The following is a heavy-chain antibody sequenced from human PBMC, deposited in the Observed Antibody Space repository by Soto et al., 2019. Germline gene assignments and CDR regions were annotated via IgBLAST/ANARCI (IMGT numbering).Heavy chain of an antibody. CDR2: IYWDDDQ. CDR3: AHAYGGTSWPNDAFDV. D-gene: IGHD2-2*01. Sequence: QITLKESGPTLVKPTQTLTLTCTFSGFSLSADGVGVGWIRQPPGKALEWLALIYWDDDQRYSPSLKTRLTITNDTSKNQVFLTMTNMDPVDTATYYCAHAYGGTSWPNDAFDVWGQGTVVTVSS. J-gene: IGHJ3*01. V-gene: IGHV2-5*02. CDR1: GFSLSADGVG.